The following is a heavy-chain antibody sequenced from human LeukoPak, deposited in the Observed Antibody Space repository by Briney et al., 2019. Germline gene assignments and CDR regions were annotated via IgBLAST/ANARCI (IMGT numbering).Heavy chain of an antibody. CDR1: GFTFSSYA. CDR3: ARDGQGWLMSIGYYYFDY. J-gene: IGHJ4*02. D-gene: IGHD2-15*01. Sequence: PGRSLRLSCAASGFTFSSYAMHWVRQAPGKGLEWVAVRSYDGSNKYYADSVKGRFTISRDNSKNTLYLQINSLRAEDTAVYYCARDGQGWLMSIGYYYFDYWGQGTLVTVSS. V-gene: IGHV3-30-3*01. CDR2: RSYDGSNK.